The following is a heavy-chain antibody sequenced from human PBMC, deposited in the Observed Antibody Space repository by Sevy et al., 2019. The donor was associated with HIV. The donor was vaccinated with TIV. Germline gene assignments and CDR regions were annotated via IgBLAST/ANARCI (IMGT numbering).Heavy chain of an antibody. D-gene: IGHD1-1*01. CDR3: ARVSTTRPRVLDY. V-gene: IGHV4-59*01. CDR2: IYFTGNT. J-gene: IGHJ4*02. CDR1: GGSISSYF. Sequence: SETLSLTCSVSGGSISSYFWTWVRQSPGKGLEWIGNIYFTGNTDYSPSLKSRVTLSLDTSKSQFFLTLKSVTAADTAIYFCARVSTTRPRVLDYWGQGTLVTVSS.